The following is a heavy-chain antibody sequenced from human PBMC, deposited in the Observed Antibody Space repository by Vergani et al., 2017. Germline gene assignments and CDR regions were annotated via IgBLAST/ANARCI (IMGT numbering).Heavy chain of an antibody. CDR2: ISDGGSNE. D-gene: IGHD3-3*01. V-gene: IGHV3-30*03. CDR1: GFAFNNYG. CDR3: ARDREGSGYYYMDV. Sequence: QVQLVESGGGVVQPGRSLRLSCEASGFAFNNYGIHWVRQAPGKGLEWVAVISDGGSNEHYVYSVKGRFTISRDNSKNTLYLQMNSLRAEDTAVYYCARDREGSGYYYMDVWGTGTTVTVS. J-gene: IGHJ6*03.